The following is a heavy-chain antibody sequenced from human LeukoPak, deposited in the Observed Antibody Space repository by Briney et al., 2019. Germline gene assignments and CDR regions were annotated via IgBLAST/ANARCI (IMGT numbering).Heavy chain of an antibody. CDR2: INPNSGGT. CDR3: ARGLTYCSSTSCYYYNWFDP. V-gene: IGHV1-2*02. CDR1: GYTFTGYY. J-gene: IGHJ5*02. Sequence: ASVKVSCKASGYTFTGYYMHWVRQAPGQGLEWMGWINPNSGGTNYAQKFQGRVTMTRDTSISTAYMELSRLRSGDTAVYYCARGLTYCSSTSCYYYNWFDPWGQGTLVTVSS. D-gene: IGHD2-2*01.